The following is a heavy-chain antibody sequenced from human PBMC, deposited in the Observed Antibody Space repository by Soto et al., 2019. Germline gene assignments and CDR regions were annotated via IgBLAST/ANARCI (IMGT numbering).Heavy chain of an antibody. CDR2: ILPLSGTT. J-gene: IGHJ6*02. V-gene: IGHV1-69*06. Sequence: QLQLVQSGAEVKKPGSSVKVSCKASGGTFSAYAISWVRQAPGQGLEWMGGILPLSGTTNYTQRFQGRVTISADKSTSTGDRELSSLRSEDTAVYYCARANPTKYYDYVWGDYRRGGMDVWGQGTTVTVSS. D-gene: IGHD3-16*02. CDR3: ARANPTKYYDYVWGDYRRGGMDV. CDR1: GGTFSAYA.